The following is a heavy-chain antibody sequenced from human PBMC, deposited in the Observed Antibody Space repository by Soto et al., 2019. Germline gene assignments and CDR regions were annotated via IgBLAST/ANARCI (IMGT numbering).Heavy chain of an antibody. Sequence: GPSVKVSCKASGGTFSSYAISWVRQAPGQGLEWMGGIIPIFGTANYAQKFQGRVTITADESTSTAYMELSSLRSEDTAVYYCARAAYSSSSNYYYYGMDVWGQGTTVTV. CDR3: ARAAYSSSSNYYYYGMDV. D-gene: IGHD6-6*01. CDR1: GGTFSSYA. V-gene: IGHV1-69*13. CDR2: IIPIFGTA. J-gene: IGHJ6*02.